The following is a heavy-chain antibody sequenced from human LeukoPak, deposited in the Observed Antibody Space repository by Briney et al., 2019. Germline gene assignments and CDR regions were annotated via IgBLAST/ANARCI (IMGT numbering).Heavy chain of an antibody. CDR3: ARDPCSGGSCYGTRAFDY. CDR2: ISAHNGNT. Sequence: ASVKVSCKASGYTFTSYGISWVRQAPGQGLEWMGWISAHNGNTNYAQKLQGRVTMTTDTSTSTAYMELRSLRSDDTAVYYCARDPCSGGSCYGTRAFDYWGQGTLVTVSS. J-gene: IGHJ4*02. D-gene: IGHD2-15*01. CDR1: GYTFTSYG. V-gene: IGHV1-18*04.